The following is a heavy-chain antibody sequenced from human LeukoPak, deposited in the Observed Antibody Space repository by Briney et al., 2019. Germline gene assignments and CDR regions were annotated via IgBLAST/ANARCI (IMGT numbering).Heavy chain of an antibody. Sequence: PSETLSLTWAVYGDSFSGYYWSWIRQPPGKGLEWIGEINHSGSTNYNPSLKSRVTISLDTSNNQFSLKLTSVTAADTAVYYCATDGGGYGSGTYPLWGQGTLVTVSS. V-gene: IGHV4-34*01. CDR2: INHSGST. CDR1: GDSFSGYY. CDR3: ATDGGGYGSGTYPL. J-gene: IGHJ4*02. D-gene: IGHD3-10*01.